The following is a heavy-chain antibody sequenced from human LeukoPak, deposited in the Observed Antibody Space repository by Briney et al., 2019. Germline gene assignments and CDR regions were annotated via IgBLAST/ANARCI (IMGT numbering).Heavy chain of an antibody. CDR1: GGSMKSGTYY. CDR3: AREAPRPDY. Sequence: SQTLSLTCTVSGGSMKSGTYYWSWIRQPAGKGLEWIGRIYTSGSTNYNPSLKSRVTISIDTSKNQLFLKLSSVTATDTAVYYCAREAPRPDYWGQGTLVTVSS. J-gene: IGHJ4*02. V-gene: IGHV4-61*02. CDR2: IYTSGST.